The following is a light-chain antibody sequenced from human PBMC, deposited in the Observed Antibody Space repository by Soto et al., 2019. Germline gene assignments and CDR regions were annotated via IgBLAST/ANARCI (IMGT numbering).Light chain of an antibody. CDR3: QQYGSSPWT. J-gene: IGKJ1*01. CDR2: GAS. V-gene: IGKV3-20*01. CDR1: QSVSSTY. Sequence: EIVLTQSPGTLSLSPGERATLSCRASQSVSSTYLAGYQQKPGQAPRLLIYGASSRATGSPDRFSGSGSGTDFTLTISRLEPEDFAIYYCQQYGSSPWTFGQGTKVEIK.